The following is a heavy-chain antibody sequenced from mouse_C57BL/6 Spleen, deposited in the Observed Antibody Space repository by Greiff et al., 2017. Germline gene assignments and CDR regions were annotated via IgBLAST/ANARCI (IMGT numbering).Heavy chain of an antibody. Sequence: AQLQESGAELARPGASVKMSCKASGYTFTSYTMHWVKQRPGQGLEWIGYINPSSGYTKYNQKFKDKATLTADKSSSTAYMHLSSLTSGDSAVYYCAPFITPFDYWGQGTTLTVSS. J-gene: IGHJ2*01. CDR1: GYTFTSYT. CDR3: APFITPFDY. CDR2: INPSSGYT. D-gene: IGHD1-1*01. V-gene: IGHV1-4*01.